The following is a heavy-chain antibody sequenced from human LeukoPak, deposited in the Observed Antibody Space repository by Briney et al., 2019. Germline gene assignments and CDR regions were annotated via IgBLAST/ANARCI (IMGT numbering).Heavy chain of an antibody. Sequence: GGSLRLSCAASRFTLSNYWMSWVRQAPGKGVEWVANIKQDGSETYYVDSVQGRFTISRDNAKNSLSLQMNSLRAEDTAVYYCARQRGSGCLDYWGQGTLVTVSS. CDR3: ARQRGSGCLDY. D-gene: IGHD6-19*01. CDR1: RFTLSNYW. V-gene: IGHV3-7*01. J-gene: IGHJ4*02. CDR2: IKQDGSET.